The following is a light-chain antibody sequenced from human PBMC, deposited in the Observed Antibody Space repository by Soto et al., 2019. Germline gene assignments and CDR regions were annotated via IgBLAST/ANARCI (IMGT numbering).Light chain of an antibody. Sequence: DIVFTQSPGTLSLSPGERATLSCRASPSVSSSYLAWYQQKPGQAPRLLIYGASSRATGIPDRFSGSGSGTDFTLTISRLEPEDFAVYYCQQYGSSPRAFGQGTKVDI. CDR3: QQYGSSPRA. CDR2: GAS. CDR1: PSVSSSY. V-gene: IGKV3-20*01. J-gene: IGKJ1*01.